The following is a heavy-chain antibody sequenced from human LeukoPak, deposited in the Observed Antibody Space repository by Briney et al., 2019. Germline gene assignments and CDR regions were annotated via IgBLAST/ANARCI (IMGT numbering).Heavy chain of an antibody. V-gene: IGHV3-7*01. D-gene: IGHD5/OR15-5a*01. J-gene: IGHJ3*02. Sequence: GGSLRLSCAASGFTFSSYWMSWVRQAPGKGLEWVANIKKDGSEKYSVDSVKGRFTISRDNAKKSLYLQMNSLRAEDTAVYYCARGHVTVSAHDDAFDIWGQGTMVTVSS. CDR3: ARGHVTVSAHDDAFDI. CDR2: IKKDGSEK. CDR1: GFTFSSYW.